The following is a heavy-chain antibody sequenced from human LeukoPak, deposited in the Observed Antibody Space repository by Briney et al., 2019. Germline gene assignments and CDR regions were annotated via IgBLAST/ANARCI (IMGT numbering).Heavy chain of an antibody. J-gene: IGHJ4*02. V-gene: IGHV1-24*01. CDR2: FDPEDGET. Sequence: GASVKVSCKVSGYTLTELSMHWVRQAPGKGLEWMGGFDPEDGETIYAQKFQGRVTMTRDTSTSTVYMELSSLRSEDTAVYYCARDRHYYDSLERVFDYWGQGTLVTVSS. CDR1: GYTLTELS. D-gene: IGHD3-22*01. CDR3: ARDRHYYDSLERVFDY.